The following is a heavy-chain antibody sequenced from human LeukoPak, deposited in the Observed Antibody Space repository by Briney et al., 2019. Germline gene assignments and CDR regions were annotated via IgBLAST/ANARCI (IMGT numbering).Heavy chain of an antibody. J-gene: IGHJ3*02. D-gene: IGHD1-7*01. Sequence: ASVKVSCNVSGYIFTSYGNSWVRHAPGQGLVWMRWISAYNGNTNYAQKLQSRDTMTSDTSTSTAYMELRSLRSDNTAVYYCARDSGNWNYHAFDIWGQGTMVTVSS. V-gene: IGHV1-18*01. CDR3: ARDSGNWNYHAFDI. CDR1: GYIFTSYG. CDR2: ISAYNGNT.